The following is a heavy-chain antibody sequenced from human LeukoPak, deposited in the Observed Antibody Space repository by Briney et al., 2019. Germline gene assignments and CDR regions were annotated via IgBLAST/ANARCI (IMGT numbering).Heavy chain of an antibody. CDR2: INPNSGGT. J-gene: IGHJ5*02. CDR3: ARESNDILTGYYKLSFLS. D-gene: IGHD3-9*01. CDR1: GYTFTGYY. Sequence: GASVKVSCKASGYTFTGYYMHWVRQAPGQGLEWMGWINPNSGGTNYAQKFQGRVTMTRDTSISTAYMELSRLRSDDTAVYYCARESNDILTGYYKLSFLSWGQGTLVTVSS. V-gene: IGHV1-2*02.